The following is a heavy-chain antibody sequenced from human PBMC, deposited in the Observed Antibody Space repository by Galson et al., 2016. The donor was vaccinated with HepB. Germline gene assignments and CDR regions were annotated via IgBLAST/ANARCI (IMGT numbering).Heavy chain of an antibody. V-gene: IGHV1-69*04. CDR3: ARDAVAVAGTLHFYFYGMDV. J-gene: IGHJ6*02. D-gene: IGHD6-19*01. CDR2: SVPILGMA. CDR1: GGTFSSYA. Sequence: SVKVSCKASGGTFSSYAFSWVRQAPGQGLEWMGRSVPILGMANYAQKFQGRVTITADKSTSTVYMELSNLRSEDTAVYYCARDAVAVAGTLHFYFYGMDVWGQGTTVTVSS.